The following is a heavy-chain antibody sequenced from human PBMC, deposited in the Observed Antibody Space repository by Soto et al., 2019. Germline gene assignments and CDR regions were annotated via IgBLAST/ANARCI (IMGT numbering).Heavy chain of an antibody. CDR1: GGSFSGYY. V-gene: IGHV4-34*01. J-gene: IGHJ6*02. CDR3: ARTTGIARFYYYYYGMDV. Sequence: SETLSLTCAVYGGSFSGYYWSWIRQPPGKGLEWIGEINHSGSTNYNPSLKSRVTISVDTSKNQFSLKLSSVTAADTAVYYRARTTGIARFYYYYYGMDVWGQGTTVTVSS. CDR2: INHSGST. D-gene: IGHD6-6*01.